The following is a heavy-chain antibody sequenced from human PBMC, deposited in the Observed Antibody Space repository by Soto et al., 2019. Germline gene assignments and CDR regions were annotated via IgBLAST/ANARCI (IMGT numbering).Heavy chain of an antibody. CDR2: ISWNGESI. J-gene: IGHJ4*02. CDR1: GFSFGDYA. Sequence: EVQLVESGGGLVQPGRSLRLSCAASGFSFGDYAMQWVHQVPGKGLEWVSSISWNGESIGYADSVKGRFTISRDNGKKSVHLQMNSLRGEDTALYYCAKDVGSSGWYDGFDSWGQGTLVTVS. D-gene: IGHD6-19*01. V-gene: IGHV3-9*01. CDR3: AKDVGSSGWYDGFDS.